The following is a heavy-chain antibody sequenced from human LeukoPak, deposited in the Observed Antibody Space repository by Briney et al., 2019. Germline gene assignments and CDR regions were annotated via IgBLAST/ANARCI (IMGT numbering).Heavy chain of an antibody. CDR1: GGSFSGYY. J-gene: IGHJ4*02. D-gene: IGHD5-18*01. V-gene: IGHV4-34*01. CDR2: INHSGST. Sequence: PSETLSLTCAVYGGSFSGYYWSWIRQPPGKGLEWIGEINHSGSTNYNPSLKSRVTISVDTSKNQFSLKLSSVTAADTAVYYCARRRIQLWLEDFDYWGQGTLVTVSS. CDR3: ARRRIQLWLEDFDY.